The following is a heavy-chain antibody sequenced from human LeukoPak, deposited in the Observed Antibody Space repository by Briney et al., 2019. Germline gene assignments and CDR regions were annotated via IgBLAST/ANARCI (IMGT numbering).Heavy chain of an antibody. V-gene: IGHV4-61*01. D-gene: IGHD5-18*01. Sequence: PSETLSLTCTVSGGSVSSGSYYWSWIRQPPGKGLEWIGYIYYSGSTNYNPSLKSRVTISVDTSRNQSSLKLSSVTAADTAVYYCARDRYSDGFDYWGQGTLVTVSS. CDR1: GGSVSSGSYY. CDR3: ARDRYSDGFDY. J-gene: IGHJ4*02. CDR2: IYYSGST.